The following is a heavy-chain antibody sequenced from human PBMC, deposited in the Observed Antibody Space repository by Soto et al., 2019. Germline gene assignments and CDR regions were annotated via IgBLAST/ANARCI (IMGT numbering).Heavy chain of an antibody. J-gene: IGHJ2*01. V-gene: IGHV4-39*01. Sequence: QLQLQESGPGLVKPSETLSLTCTVSGGSISSSSYYWGWIRQPPGKGLEWIGSIYYSGSTYYNPSLKSRVTISVDTSKNQFSLKLSSVTAADTAVYYWISMIVVVITLLNWYFDLWGRGTLVTVSS. CDR3: ISMIVVVITLLNWYFDL. CDR2: IYYSGST. D-gene: IGHD3-22*01. CDR1: GGSISSSSYY.